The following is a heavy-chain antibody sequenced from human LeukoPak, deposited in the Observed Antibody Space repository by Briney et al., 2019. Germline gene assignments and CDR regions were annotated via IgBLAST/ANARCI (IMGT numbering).Heavy chain of an antibody. CDR2: INGNSGGI. D-gene: IGHD6-13*01. V-gene: IGHV1-2*02. Sequence: ASVTVSCTTSGYTFTDYYTHWVRQAPGQGLEWMGWINGNSGGIKYAQNFQGRVTMTRATSISTAYMELSRLRPDDTAVYYCARGHEAAASFDYWGQGTLVTVSS. CDR1: GYTFTDYY. J-gene: IGHJ4*02. CDR3: ARGHEAAASFDY.